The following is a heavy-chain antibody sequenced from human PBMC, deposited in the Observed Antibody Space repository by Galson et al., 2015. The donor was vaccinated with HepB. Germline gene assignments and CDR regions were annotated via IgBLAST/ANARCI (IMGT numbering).Heavy chain of an antibody. Sequence: SVKVSCKASGYTFTSYGISWVRQAPGQGLEWMGWISAYNGNTNYAQKLQGRVTMTTDTSTSTAYMELSSLRSEDTAVYYCARDLGFYYDSSPGGYWGQGTLVTVSS. J-gene: IGHJ4*02. V-gene: IGHV1-18*04. CDR1: GYTFTSYG. D-gene: IGHD3-22*01. CDR3: ARDLGFYYDSSPGGY. CDR2: ISAYNGNT.